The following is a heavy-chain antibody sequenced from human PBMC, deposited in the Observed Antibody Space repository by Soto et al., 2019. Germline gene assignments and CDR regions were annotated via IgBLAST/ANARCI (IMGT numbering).Heavy chain of an antibody. J-gene: IGHJ4*02. CDR1: GFTFGDYA. V-gene: IGHV3-49*03. CDR3: TRVRITIFGVVDPGFDY. CDR2: IRSKAYGGTT. D-gene: IGHD3-3*01. Sequence: GGSLRLSCTASGFTFGDYAMSWFRQAPGKGLEWVGFIRSKAYGGTTEYAASVKGRFTISRDDSKSIAYLQMNSLKTEDTAVYYCTRVRITIFGVVDPGFDYWAREPWSPSPQ.